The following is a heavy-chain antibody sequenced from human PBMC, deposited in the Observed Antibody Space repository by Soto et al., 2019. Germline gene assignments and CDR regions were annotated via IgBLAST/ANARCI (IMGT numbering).Heavy chain of an antibody. Sequence: GASVKVSCKASGGTFRSYSISWVLQAPGQGLEWMGGIIPIFGTANYAQKFQGRVTITADESTSTAYMELSSLRSEDTAVYYCARSYPYCTNGVCYTFWFDPWGQGTLVTVSS. V-gene: IGHV1-69*13. D-gene: IGHD2-8*01. CDR2: IIPIFGTA. J-gene: IGHJ5*02. CDR3: ARSYPYCTNGVCYTFWFDP. CDR1: GGTFRSYS.